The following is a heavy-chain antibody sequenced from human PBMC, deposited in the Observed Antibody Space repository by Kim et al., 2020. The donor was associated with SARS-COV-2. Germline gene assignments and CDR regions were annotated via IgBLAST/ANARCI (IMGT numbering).Heavy chain of an antibody. CDR3: VKGRRGRWLQYGGYFDY. CDR2: ISSNGGST. Sequence: GGSLRLSCSASGFTFSSYAMHWVRQAPGKGLEYVSAISSNGGSTYYADSVKGRFTISRDNSKNTLYLQMSSLRAEDTAVYYCVKGRRGRWLQYGGYFDYWGQGTLVTVSS. V-gene: IGHV3-64D*09. J-gene: IGHJ4*02. D-gene: IGHD3-10*01. CDR1: GFTFSSYA.